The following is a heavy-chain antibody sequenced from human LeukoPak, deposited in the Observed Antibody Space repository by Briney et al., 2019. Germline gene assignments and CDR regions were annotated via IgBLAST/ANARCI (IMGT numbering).Heavy chain of an antibody. CDR3: AREMKGYCSGGSCRLFQH. D-gene: IGHD2-15*01. CDR1: GFTFSSYW. CDR2: IKQDGSEK. V-gene: IGHV3-7*01. Sequence: PGGSLRLSCAASGFTFSSYWMSWVRQAPGKGLEWVANIKQDGSEKYYVDSVKGRFTISRDNAKNSLYLQMNSLRAEDTAVYYCAREMKGYCSGGSCRLFQHWGQGTLATVSS. J-gene: IGHJ1*01.